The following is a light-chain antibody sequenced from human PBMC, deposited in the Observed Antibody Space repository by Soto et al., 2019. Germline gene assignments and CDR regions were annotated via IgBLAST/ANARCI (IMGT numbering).Light chain of an antibody. Sequence: DIQMTQSPSSLSASVGDRVTITCRASQSISSYLNWYQQKPGKAPKLLIYAASSLQSGVPSRFSGSGSGTDFTLTISSLQPEDFATYYCQQSYSTPVTFGQGNKVDIK. CDR3: QQSYSTPVT. CDR2: AAS. V-gene: IGKV1-39*01. J-gene: IGKJ1*01. CDR1: QSISSY.